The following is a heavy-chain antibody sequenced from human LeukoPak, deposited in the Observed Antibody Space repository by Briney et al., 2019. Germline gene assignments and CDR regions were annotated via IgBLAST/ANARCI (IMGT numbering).Heavy chain of an antibody. CDR3: ARESYDYSIFGGMDV. D-gene: IGHD4-11*01. CDR1: GGSISSVDYY. V-gene: IGHV4-30-4*01. CDR2: IYYSVST. J-gene: IGHJ6*02. Sequence: PSQTLSLTCTVSGGSISSVDYYWSWIRQPPGKGLECVWYIYYSVSTYYNPSLKSRVTISVDTSKNQFSLKLSCVTAAETAVYYCARESYDYSIFGGMDVWGQGTTVTVSS.